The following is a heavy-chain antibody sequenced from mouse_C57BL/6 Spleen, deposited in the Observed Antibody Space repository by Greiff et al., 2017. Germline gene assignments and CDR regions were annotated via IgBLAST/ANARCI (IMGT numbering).Heavy chain of an antibody. D-gene: IGHD4-1*01. CDR3: ATRTVTGGDY. V-gene: IGHV3-6*01. CDR1: GYSIPSGYY. J-gene: IGHJ2*01. CDR2: ISYDGSN. Sequence: EVHLVESGPGLVKPSQSLSLTCSVTGYSIPSGYYWNWIRQFPGNKLEWIGYISYDGSNNYNPSLKNRISLTHDTAKNQFFLKLNSVTTEDTATYYCATRTVTGGDYWGQGTTRTVSS.